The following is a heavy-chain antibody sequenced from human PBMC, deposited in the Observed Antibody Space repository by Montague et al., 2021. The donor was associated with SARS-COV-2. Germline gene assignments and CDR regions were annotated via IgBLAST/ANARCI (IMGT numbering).Heavy chain of an antibody. D-gene: IGHD1-26*01. CDR3: ARSTGSYWAPFVN. J-gene: IGHJ4*02. CDR2: ISYDGSNK. CDR1: GFTFSSYA. Sequence: SLRLSLSASGFTFSSYAMHWVRQAPGKGLEWVAVISYDGSNKYYADSVKGRFTISRDNSKNTLYLQMNSLRAEDTAVYYCARSTGSYWAPFVNWGQGTLVTVSS. V-gene: IGHV3-30-3*01.